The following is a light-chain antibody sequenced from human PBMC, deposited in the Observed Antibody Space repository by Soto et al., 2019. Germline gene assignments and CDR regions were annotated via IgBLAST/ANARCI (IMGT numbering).Light chain of an antibody. CDR2: DAS. V-gene: IGKV3-20*01. CDR3: QQYNNWPPT. CDR1: QTVRNNY. J-gene: IGKJ5*01. Sequence: EFVLTQSPGTLSLSPGERATLSCRASQTVRNNYLAWYQQKPGQAPRLLIYDASSRATGIPDRFSGGGSGTDYTLTISSLQSEDFAVYYCQQYNNWPPTFGQGTRLEIK.